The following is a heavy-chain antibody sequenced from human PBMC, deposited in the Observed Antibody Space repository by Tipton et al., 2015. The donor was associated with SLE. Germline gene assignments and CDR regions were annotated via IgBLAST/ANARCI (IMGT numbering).Heavy chain of an antibody. Sequence: QLVQSGAEVKKPGSSARVSCKTSGGTFTNYAFNWVRQAPGQGLEWVGKIVPLFGTTDYAPNFQGRVTFTADKSTKTAYMEVSSLTSADSAVYYCSAASSPRDYYMDVWGKGTAVSVSS. CDR1: GGTFTNYA. D-gene: IGHD2-2*01. CDR2: IVPLFGTT. J-gene: IGHJ6*03. V-gene: IGHV1-69*06. CDR3: SAASSPRDYYMDV.